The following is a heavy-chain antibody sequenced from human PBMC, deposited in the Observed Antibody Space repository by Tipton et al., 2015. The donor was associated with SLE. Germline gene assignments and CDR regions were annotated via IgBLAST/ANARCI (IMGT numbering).Heavy chain of an antibody. CDR2: IHPGESET. CDR3: ARYGGFCDNIDCFAAYFDL. D-gene: IGHD2-21*02. V-gene: IGHV5-51*03. CDR1: GYSFTNYW. Sequence: QLVQSGAAVKKPGESLKMSCKTSGYSFTNYWIGWVRQMPGQGLEYVGIIHPGESETRYSPSFQGQVTISADKSISTAYLQWVSLKASDSAMYYCARYGGFCDNIDCFAAYFDLWGQGTLVSVSS. J-gene: IGHJ4*02.